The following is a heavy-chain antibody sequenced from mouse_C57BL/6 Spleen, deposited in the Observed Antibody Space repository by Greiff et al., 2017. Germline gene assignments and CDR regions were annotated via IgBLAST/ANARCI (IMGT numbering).Heavy chain of an antibody. CDR2: IDPSDSYT. D-gene: IGHD2-5*01. V-gene: IGHV1-69*01. Sequence: QVQLQQPGAELVMPGASVKLSCKASGYTFTSYWMHWVKQRPGQGLEWIGEIDPSDSYTNYNQKFKGKSTLTVDKSSSTAYMQFSSLTSENSAVYYVARGSNLRYYFDYWGQGATHTVSS. CDR3: ARGSNLRYYFDY. CDR1: GYTFTSYW. J-gene: IGHJ2*01.